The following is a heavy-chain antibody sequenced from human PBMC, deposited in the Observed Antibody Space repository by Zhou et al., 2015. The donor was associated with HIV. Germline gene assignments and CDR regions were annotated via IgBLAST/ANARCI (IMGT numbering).Heavy chain of an antibody. Sequence: EVHLSESGGTRCSRGRSLSLSCAASGFIFDDFAMSWVRHRPGQGLEWISGISATGHGLFYANSVKGRFTISRDNFRKTLYLHMSSLSVEDTGTYYCARGRNGVTAALDYWGQGTLVTVAS. V-gene: IGHV3-23*01. D-gene: IGHD3-3*01. J-gene: IGHJ4*02. CDR1: GFIFDDFA. CDR2: ISATGHGL. CDR3: ARGRNGVTAALDY.